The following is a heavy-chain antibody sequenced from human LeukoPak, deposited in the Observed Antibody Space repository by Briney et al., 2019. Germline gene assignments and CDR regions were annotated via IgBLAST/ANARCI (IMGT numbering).Heavy chain of an antibody. CDR1: GGSISSSSYY. CDR2: IYYSGST. J-gene: IGHJ4*02. V-gene: IGHV4-39*01. D-gene: IGHD3-22*01. Sequence: PSETLSLTCTVSGGSISSSSYYWGWIRQPPGKGLEWIGSIYYSGSTYYNPSLKSRVTISVDTSKNQFSLKLSSVTAADTAVYYCARHDNAYDYVDYWGQGTLVTVSS. CDR3: ARHDNAYDYVDY.